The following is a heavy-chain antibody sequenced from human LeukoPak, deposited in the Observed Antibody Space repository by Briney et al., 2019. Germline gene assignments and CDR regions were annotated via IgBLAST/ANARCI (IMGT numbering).Heavy chain of an antibody. J-gene: IGHJ4*02. CDR2: INHSGST. V-gene: IGHV4-34*01. CDR3: ARAGYDYVWGSYPPKIDY. CDR1: GGSFSGYY. D-gene: IGHD3-16*02. Sequence: SETLSLTCAVYGGSFSGYYWSWIRQPPGKGLEWIGEINHSGSTNYNPSLKSRVTISVDTSKKQFSLKLSSVTAADTAVYYCARAGYDYVWGSYPPKIDYWGQGTLVTVSS.